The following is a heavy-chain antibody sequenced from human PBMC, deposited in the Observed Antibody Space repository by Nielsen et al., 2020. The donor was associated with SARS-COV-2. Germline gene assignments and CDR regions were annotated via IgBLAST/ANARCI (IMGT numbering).Heavy chain of an antibody. D-gene: IGHD6-6*01. Sequence: GESLKISCKGSGYSFTSCWIGWVRQMPGKGLEWMGRIDPSDSYTNYSPSFQGHVTISADKSISTAYLQWSSLKASDTAMYYCARISSSPVGMDVWGQGTTVTVSS. CDR3: ARISSSPVGMDV. J-gene: IGHJ6*02. CDR1: GYSFTSCW. V-gene: IGHV5-10-1*01. CDR2: IDPSDSYT.